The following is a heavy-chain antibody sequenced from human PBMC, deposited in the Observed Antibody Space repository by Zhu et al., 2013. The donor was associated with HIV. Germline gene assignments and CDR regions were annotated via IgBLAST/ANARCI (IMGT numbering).Heavy chain of an antibody. CDR3: ARGSPREQPATGDFQH. V-gene: IGHV1-46*01. J-gene: IGHJ1*01. Sequence: QVQLVQSGAEVKKPGASVKVSCKASGYTFTSYYMHWVRQAPGQGLEWMGIINPSGGSTSYAQKFQGRVTMTRDTSTSTVYMDLSSLRSEDTAVYYCARGSPREQPATGDFQHWGQGTLVIVSS. D-gene: IGHD1-26*01. CDR2: INPSGGST. CDR1: GYTFTSYY.